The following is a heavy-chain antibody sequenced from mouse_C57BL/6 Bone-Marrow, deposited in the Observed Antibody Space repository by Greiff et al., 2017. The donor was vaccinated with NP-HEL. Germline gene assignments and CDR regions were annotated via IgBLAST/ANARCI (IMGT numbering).Heavy chain of an antibody. CDR3: TTLDSSGYLGYAMDY. CDR1: GFNIKDDY. J-gene: IGHJ4*01. Sequence: VQLQQSGAELVRPGASVKLSCTASGFNIKDDYMHWVKQRPEQGLEWIGWIGPENGDTESASQFQGKATITADTSSNTAYLQHSSLPSEDTAVYYCTTLDSSGYLGYAMDYWGQGTSVTVSS. V-gene: IGHV14-4*01. D-gene: IGHD3-2*02. CDR2: IGPENGDT.